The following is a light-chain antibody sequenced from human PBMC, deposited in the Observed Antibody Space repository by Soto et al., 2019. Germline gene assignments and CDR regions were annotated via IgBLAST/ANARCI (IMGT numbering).Light chain of an antibody. Sequence: DIQLTQSLSFLSASVGDRVSITCRASQDIGLFLAWYQQIPGQAPRLLMYGSSRLENGVPSRFSGSESGTEFTLTVSSLQPEDFGTYYCQQLKSYPLSFGGGTKVDIK. V-gene: IGKV1-9*01. J-gene: IGKJ4*01. CDR3: QQLKSYPLS. CDR1: QDIGLF. CDR2: GSS.